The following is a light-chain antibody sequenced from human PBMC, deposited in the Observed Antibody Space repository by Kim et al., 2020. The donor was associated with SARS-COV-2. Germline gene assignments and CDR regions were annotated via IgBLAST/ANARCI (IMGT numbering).Light chain of an antibody. V-gene: IGLV2-8*01. CDR1: SSDFGGFNY. CDR2: EVI. Sequence: QSALTQPPSASGSPGQSVTISCSGTSSDFGGFNYVSWYQQHPGKAPKLIIYEVIKRPSGVPDRFSGSKSGNTASLTVSGLQAEDEADYYCTTHGGYNYVFGTGPRSPS. J-gene: IGLJ1*01. CDR3: TTHGGYNYV.